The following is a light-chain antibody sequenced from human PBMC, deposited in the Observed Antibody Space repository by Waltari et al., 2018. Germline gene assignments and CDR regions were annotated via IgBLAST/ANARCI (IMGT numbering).Light chain of an antibody. V-gene: IGLV2-14*03. CDR1: SSDIGTYNY. Sequence: QSALTQPASVSGSPGQSVTISCTGTSSDIGTYNYVSWYQQHPGKAPQLIIYDVSNRPSGISNRFSGSKSGSTASLTISGLQAEDEADYHCCSYTTTNARVFGGGTKLTVL. CDR2: DVS. CDR3: CSYTTTNARV. J-gene: IGLJ3*02.